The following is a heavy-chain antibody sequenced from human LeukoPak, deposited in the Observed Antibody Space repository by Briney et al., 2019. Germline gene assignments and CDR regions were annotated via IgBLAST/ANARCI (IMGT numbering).Heavy chain of an antibody. V-gene: IGHV1-3*01. CDR3: AGRLRYFDWGLSDAFDI. CDR2: INAGNGNT. D-gene: IGHD3-9*01. J-gene: IGHJ3*02. CDR1: GYTFTSYA. Sequence: GASVKVSCKASGYTFTSYAMHWVRQAPGQRLEWMGWINAGNGNTKYSQKFQGRVTITRDTSASTAYMELSSLRSEDTAVYYCAGRLRYFDWGLSDAFDIWGQGTMVTVSS.